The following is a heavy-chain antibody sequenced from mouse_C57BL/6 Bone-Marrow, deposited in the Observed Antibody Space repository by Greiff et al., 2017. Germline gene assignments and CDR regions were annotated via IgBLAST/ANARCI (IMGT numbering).Heavy chain of an antibody. D-gene: IGHD4-1*01. V-gene: IGHV1-64*01. CDR3: ARGLLGRAY. CDR2: IHPTSGST. J-gene: IGHJ3*01. CDR1: GYTFTSYW. Sequence: QVQLQQPGAELVKPGASVKLSCKASGYTFTSYWMHWVKQRPGQGLEWIGMIHPTSGSTNYNEKFKSKDTLTVDKSSSTAYMQLSSLTSEDSAVYYCARGLLGRAYWGQGTLVTVSA.